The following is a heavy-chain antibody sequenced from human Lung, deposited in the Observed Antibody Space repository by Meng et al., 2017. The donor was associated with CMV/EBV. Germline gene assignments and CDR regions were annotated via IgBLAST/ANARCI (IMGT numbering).Heavy chain of an antibody. V-gene: IGHV1-69*13. J-gene: IGHJ4*02. Sequence: SXXVSXXASGGTFSTYVFSWVRQAPGQGLEWLGGIIPMFGTTNYAQKFQGRLTIKADDSTRTAYMDLSSLTSEDTAVYYCARHAEDYYDSRDFSPYAHWXQGTLVTVSS. CDR3: ARHAEDYYDSRDFSPYAH. CDR2: IIPMFGTT. CDR1: GGTFSTYV. D-gene: IGHD3-22*01.